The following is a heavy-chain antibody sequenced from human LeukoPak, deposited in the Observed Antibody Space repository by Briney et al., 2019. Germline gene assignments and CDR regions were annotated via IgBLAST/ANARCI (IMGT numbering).Heavy chain of an antibody. V-gene: IGHV4-59*01. Sequence: SETLSLTCTVSGGSISSYYWSWIRQPPGKGLEWIGYIYYSGTTNYNPSLKSRVTISVDTSRNQFSLNLSSVTAADTAVYYCARGWPRFGHWGQGTRVTVSS. CDR2: IYYSGTT. CDR1: GGSISSYY. D-gene: IGHD6-13*01. J-gene: IGHJ5*02. CDR3: ARGWPRFGH.